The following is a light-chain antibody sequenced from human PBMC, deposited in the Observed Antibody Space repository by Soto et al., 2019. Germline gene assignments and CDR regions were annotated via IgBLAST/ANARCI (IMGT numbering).Light chain of an antibody. CDR2: DVS. J-gene: IGKJ1*01. CDR1: QSVTKY. Sequence: EVVLTQSPATLSLSPGERATLSCRASQSVTKYLAWYQQKPGQALRLLIYDVSKRATGIPARFSGSGSETDFTLTISSLEPGDFAVYWCQQYDSSPRTFGQGTKVEIK. V-gene: IGKV3-11*01. CDR3: QQYDSSPRT.